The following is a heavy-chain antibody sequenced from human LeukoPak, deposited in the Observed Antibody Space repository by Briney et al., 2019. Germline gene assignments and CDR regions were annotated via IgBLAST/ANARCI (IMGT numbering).Heavy chain of an antibody. CDR3: ARDNVLRYFDWSNAHPHYFDY. J-gene: IGHJ4*02. CDR1: GFTFSSYE. CDR2: ISSSGSTI. D-gene: IGHD3-9*01. Sequence: PGGSLRLSCAASGFTFSSYEMNWVRQAPGKGLEWVSYISSSGSTIYYADSVKGRFTISRDNAKNSLYLQMNSLRAEDTAVYYCARDNVLRYFDWSNAHPHYFDYWGQGTLVTVSS. V-gene: IGHV3-48*03.